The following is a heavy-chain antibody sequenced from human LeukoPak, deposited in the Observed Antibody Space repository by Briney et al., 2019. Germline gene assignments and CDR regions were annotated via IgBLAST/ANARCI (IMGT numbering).Heavy chain of an antibody. Sequence: SETLSLTCAAYGGSFSGYYWSWIRQPPGKGLEWIGEINHNASTNYNPYRKSRVTISVDTSKNQFSLKLSSVTAADTAVYYCARVVPAAKRIRFDPWGQGTLVTVSS. D-gene: IGHD2-2*01. CDR2: INHNAST. V-gene: IGHV4-34*01. CDR1: GGSFSGYY. J-gene: IGHJ5*02. CDR3: ARVVPAAKRIRFDP.